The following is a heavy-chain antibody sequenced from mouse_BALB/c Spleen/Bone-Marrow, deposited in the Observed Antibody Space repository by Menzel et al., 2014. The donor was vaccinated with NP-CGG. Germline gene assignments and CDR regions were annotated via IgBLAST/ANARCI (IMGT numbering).Heavy chain of an antibody. J-gene: IGHJ1*01. CDR2: IRNKAKGYTS. D-gene: IGHD2-4*01. CDR1: GFTFTDYY. CDR3: ARDINYDIYWYFDV. Sequence: EVKLMESGGGLVQPGGSLRLSCATSGFTFTDYYMSWVRQPPGKALEWLGFIRNKAKGYTSENSASVKGRFTISRDNSQSIHYLQMNTLGAEDSATYYCARDINYDIYWYFDVWGAGTTVTVSS. V-gene: IGHV7-3*02.